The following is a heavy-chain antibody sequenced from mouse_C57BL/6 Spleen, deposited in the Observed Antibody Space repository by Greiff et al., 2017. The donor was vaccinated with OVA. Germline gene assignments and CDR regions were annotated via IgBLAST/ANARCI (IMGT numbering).Heavy chain of an antibody. V-gene: IGHV1-52*01. Sequence: QVQLQQPGAELVRPGSSVKLSCKASGYTFTSYWMHWVKQRPIQGLEWIGNIDPSDSETHYNQKFKDKATLTVDKSSSTAYMQLSSLTSEDSAVYYCARGEDYYGSSYVYAMDYWGQGTSVTVSS. J-gene: IGHJ4*01. CDR1: GYTFTSYW. CDR3: ARGEDYYGSSYVYAMDY. D-gene: IGHD1-1*01. CDR2: IDPSDSET.